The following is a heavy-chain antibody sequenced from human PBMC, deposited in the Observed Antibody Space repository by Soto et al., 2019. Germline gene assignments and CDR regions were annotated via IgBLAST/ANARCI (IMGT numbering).Heavy chain of an antibody. CDR1: GFSFSNYG. D-gene: IGHD2-15*01. J-gene: IGHJ4*02. Sequence: SLRLSCADSGFSFSNYGMHWVRQAPGKGLEWVALISYDGSNKYYADSVKGRFTISRDNSKKTLYLQMKSLRAEDTALSYSTKERRVLAGTLDYWGQVTMSTVAS. CDR2: ISYDGSNK. V-gene: IGHV3-30*18. CDR3: TKERRVLAGTLDY.